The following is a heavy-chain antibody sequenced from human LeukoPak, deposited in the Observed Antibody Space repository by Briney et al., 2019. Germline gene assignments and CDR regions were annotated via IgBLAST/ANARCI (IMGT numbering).Heavy chain of an antibody. J-gene: IGHJ4*02. D-gene: IGHD2-2*01. Sequence: SETLSLTCAVYGGSFSGYYWGWIRQPPGKGLEWIGEINHSGSTNYNPSLKSRVTISVDTSKNQFSLKLSSVTAADTAVYYCARGPVDPGDYWGQGTLVTVSS. V-gene: IGHV4-34*01. CDR3: ARGPVDPGDY. CDR2: INHSGST. CDR1: GGSFSGYY.